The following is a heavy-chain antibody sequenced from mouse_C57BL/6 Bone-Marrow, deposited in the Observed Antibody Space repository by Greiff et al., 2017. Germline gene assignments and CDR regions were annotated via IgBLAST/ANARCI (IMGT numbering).Heavy chain of an antibody. CDR3: ASCDWGLLFDY. J-gene: IGHJ2*01. D-gene: IGHD2-13*01. Sequence: VQLQQPGAELVKPGASVKMSCTASGYTFTSYWITWVKQRPGQGLEWIGDIYPGSGSTNYNEKFQSKATLTVDTSSNTAYMQLSSLTSEDSAVYYCASCDWGLLFDYWGQGTTLTVSS. CDR1: GYTFTSYW. V-gene: IGHV1-55*01. CDR2: IYPGSGST.